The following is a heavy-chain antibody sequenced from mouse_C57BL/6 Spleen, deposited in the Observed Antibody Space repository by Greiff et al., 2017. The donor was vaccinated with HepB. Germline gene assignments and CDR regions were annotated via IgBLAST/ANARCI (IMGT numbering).Heavy chain of an antibody. Sequence: QVQLQQPGAELVKPGASVKLSCKASGYTFTSYWMHWVKQRPGQGLEWIGMIHPNSGSTNYNEKFKSKAALTVDKSSSTAYMQLSSLTSEDSAVYYCAYYYGSPYAMDYWGQGTSVTVSS. D-gene: IGHD1-1*01. J-gene: IGHJ4*01. CDR2: IHPNSGST. CDR3: AYYYGSPYAMDY. CDR1: GYTFTSYW. V-gene: IGHV1-64*01.